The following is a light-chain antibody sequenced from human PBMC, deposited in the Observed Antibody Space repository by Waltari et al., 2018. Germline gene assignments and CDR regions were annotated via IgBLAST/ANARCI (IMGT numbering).Light chain of an antibody. CDR3: QQYATSPFT. J-gene: IGKJ3*01. CDR2: RAS. CDR1: QDISNW. Sequence: DIQLTQSPSSLSASVGDRVTITCRASQDISNWLAWYQLKPGKAPKLLIYRASTLKTGVPSRFSGSGYGTDFTLTISSQQPEDLATYYCQQYATSPFTFGPGTKLDIK. V-gene: IGKV1-33*01.